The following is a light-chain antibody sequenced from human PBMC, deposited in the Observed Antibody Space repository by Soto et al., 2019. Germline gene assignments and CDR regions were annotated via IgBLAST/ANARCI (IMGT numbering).Light chain of an antibody. CDR2: DAT. V-gene: IGKV3-11*01. Sequence: EIVLTQAPATLYLSPGERATLSCRASQSVSSYLAWYQQKPGPAPRLFSYDATNRATGIPARFSGRGSGTDFPITISSLESEDFAVYYGQQPYTFGQGTKLEIK. CDR1: QSVSSY. J-gene: IGKJ2*01. CDR3: QQPYT.